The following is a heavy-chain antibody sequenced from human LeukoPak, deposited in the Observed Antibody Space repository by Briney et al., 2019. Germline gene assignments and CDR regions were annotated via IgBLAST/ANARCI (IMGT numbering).Heavy chain of an antibody. J-gene: IGHJ4*02. D-gene: IGHD6-19*01. CDR3: AKEVAGTLDY. V-gene: IGHV3-30*18. CDR1: GFTFSGYS. CDR2: ISYDGSNK. Sequence: GGSLRLSCAGSGFTFSGYSMHWVRQAPGKGLEWVAVISYDGSNKYYADSVKGRFTISRDNSKNTLYLQMNSLRAEDTAVYYCAKEVAGTLDYWGQGTLVTVSS.